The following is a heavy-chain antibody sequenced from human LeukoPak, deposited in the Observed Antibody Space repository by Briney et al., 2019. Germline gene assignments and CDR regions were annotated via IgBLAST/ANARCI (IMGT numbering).Heavy chain of an antibody. CDR1: GFTFSSYW. J-gene: IGHJ4*02. V-gene: IGHV3-74*01. D-gene: IGHD3-22*01. CDR2: INSDGSST. CDR3: ARERYYYDSSGYYYFNDY. Sequence: GGSLRLSCTASGFTFSSYWMHWVRQAPGKGLVWVSRINSDGSSTSYADSVKGRFTISRDNSKNTPYLQMNSLRAEDTAVYYCARERYYYDSSGYYYFNDYWGQGTLVTVSS.